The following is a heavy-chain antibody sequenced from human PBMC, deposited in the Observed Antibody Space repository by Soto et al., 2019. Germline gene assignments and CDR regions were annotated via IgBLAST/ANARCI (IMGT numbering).Heavy chain of an antibody. V-gene: IGHV3-74*01. J-gene: IGHJ5*02. CDR3: ARVKLGSYDWFEP. CDR1: GFIFSSYW. CDR2: INPDGSRT. Sequence: EVQLVESGGGLVPPGGSLRLSCAASGFIFSSYWMHWVRQAPGKGLAWVSRINPDGSRTTYADSVTGRFTISRDNAKNTGFLQMNSLRAEDTAVYYCARVKLGSYDWFEPWGQGILVTVSS. D-gene: IGHD3-16*01.